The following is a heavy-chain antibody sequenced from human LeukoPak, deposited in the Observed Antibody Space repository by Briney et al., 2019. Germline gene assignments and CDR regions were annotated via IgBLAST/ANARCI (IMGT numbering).Heavy chain of an antibody. CDR2: IYSGNTI. CDR3: ARDRYSSSWYGGINWFDP. V-gene: IGHV3-66*01. D-gene: IGHD6-13*01. J-gene: IGHJ5*02. CDR1: GFSVSNNY. Sequence: QTGGSLRLSCVVSGFSVSNNYVSWVRQAPGKGLEWVSVIYSGNTIKYADSVKGRFTISRDNSKNTVYLQMSSLRAEDTALYYCARDRYSSSWYGGINWFDPWGQGTLVTVSS.